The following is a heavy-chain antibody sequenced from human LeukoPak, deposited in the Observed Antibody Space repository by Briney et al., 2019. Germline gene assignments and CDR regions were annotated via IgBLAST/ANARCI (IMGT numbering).Heavy chain of an antibody. CDR2: ISYDGSNK. V-gene: IGHV3-30-3*01. J-gene: IGHJ4*02. D-gene: IGHD2-2*01. CDR1: GFTFSSYA. Sequence: GRSLRLSCAASGFTFSSYAMHWVRQAPGKGLEWVAVISYDGSNKYYADSVKGRFTISRDNSKNTLYLQMNSLRAEDTAVYYCAKDHRYCSSTSCPYYFDYWGQGTLVTVSS. CDR3: AKDHRYCSSTSCPYYFDY.